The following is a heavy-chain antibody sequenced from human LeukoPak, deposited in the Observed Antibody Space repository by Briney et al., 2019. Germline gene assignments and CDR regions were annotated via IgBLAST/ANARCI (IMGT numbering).Heavy chain of an antibody. Sequence: TSETLSLTCTVSGGSISSSSYYWGWIRQPPGKGLEWIGSIYYSGSTYYNPSLKSRVTISVDTSKNQFSLKLSSVTAADTAVYYCARTRRDGYNPVDYWGQGTLVTVSS. CDR2: IYYSGST. CDR1: GGSISSSSYY. CDR3: ARTRRDGYNPVDY. D-gene: IGHD5-24*01. J-gene: IGHJ4*02. V-gene: IGHV4-39*01.